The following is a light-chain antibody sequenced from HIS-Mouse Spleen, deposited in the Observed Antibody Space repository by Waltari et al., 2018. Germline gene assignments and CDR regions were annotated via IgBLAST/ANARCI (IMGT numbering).Light chain of an antibody. V-gene: IGKV1-39*01. CDR2: AAS. Sequence: DIQMTQSPSSLSASVGDRVTITCRARQSISSYLNWYQQKPVKAPKLLIYAASSLQSGVPSRFSGSGSGTDFTLTISSLQPEDFATYYCQQSYSTPRTFGQGTKLEIK. CDR1: QSISSY. CDR3: QQSYSTPRT. J-gene: IGKJ2*01.